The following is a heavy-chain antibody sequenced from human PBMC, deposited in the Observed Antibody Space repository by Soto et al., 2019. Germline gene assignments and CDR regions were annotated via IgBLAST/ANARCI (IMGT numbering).Heavy chain of an antibody. CDR2: IKQDGSEK. V-gene: IGHV3-7*03. Sequence: GESLKISCAASGFTFSSYWMSWVRQAPGKGLEWVANIKQDGSEKYYVDSVKGRFTISRDNAKNSLYLQMNSLRAEDTAVYYCARCIVGATDFDYWGHGTLVTVSS. J-gene: IGHJ4*01. CDR1: GFTFSSYW. CDR3: ARCIVGATDFDY. D-gene: IGHD1-26*01.